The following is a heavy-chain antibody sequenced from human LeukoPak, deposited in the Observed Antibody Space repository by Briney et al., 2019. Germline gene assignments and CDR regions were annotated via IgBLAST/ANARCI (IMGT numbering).Heavy chain of an antibody. Sequence: PGGSLRLSCAASGFTFSSYGMHWVRQAPGKGLEWVAVIWYDGSNKYYAGSVKGRFTISRDNSKNTLYLQMNSLRAEDTAVYYCARGFGELLNLYSGGDWFDPWGQGTLVTVSS. J-gene: IGHJ5*02. D-gene: IGHD3-10*01. V-gene: IGHV3-33*01. CDR1: GFTFSSYG. CDR2: IWYDGSNK. CDR3: ARGFGELLNLYSGGDWFDP.